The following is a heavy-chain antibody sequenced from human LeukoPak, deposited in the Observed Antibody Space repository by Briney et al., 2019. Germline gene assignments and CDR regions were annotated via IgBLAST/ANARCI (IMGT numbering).Heavy chain of an antibody. CDR1: GFTFGSYV. D-gene: IGHD3-3*01. J-gene: IGHJ4*02. CDR2: ISGSGVNT. V-gene: IGHV3-23*01. Sequence: GGSLRLSCAASGFTFGSYVMSWVRQAPGKGLEWISGISGSGVNTHYADSVKGRFTISRDNSKNTLYLQMNSLRAEDTAVYYCAKEDTIFGVVIPPFDYWGQGTLVTVSS. CDR3: AKEDTIFGVVIPPFDY.